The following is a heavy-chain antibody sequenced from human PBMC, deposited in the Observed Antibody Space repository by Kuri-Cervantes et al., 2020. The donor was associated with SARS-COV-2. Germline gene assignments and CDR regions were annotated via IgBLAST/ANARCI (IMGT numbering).Heavy chain of an antibody. J-gene: IGHJ6*02. CDR3: ARADYYYGMDV. CDR1: GYSISSGYY. V-gene: IGHV4-38-2*01. Sequence: SETLSLTCAVSGYSISSGYYWGWIRQPPGKGLEWIGSIYHSGSTYYNPSLKSRVTISVDTSKNQFSLKLSSVTAADTAVYYCARADYYYGMDVWGQGTTVTVSS. CDR2: IYHSGST.